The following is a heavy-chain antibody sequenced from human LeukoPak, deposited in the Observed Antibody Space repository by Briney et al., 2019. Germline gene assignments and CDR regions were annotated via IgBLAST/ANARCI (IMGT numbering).Heavy chain of an antibody. V-gene: IGHV1-2*02. D-gene: IGHD2-15*01. CDR3: ARGGCSGDTCQSTRPTSLNYYHYGMDV. CDR2: INPGGGGI. Sequence: ASVKVSCTTSGYTFTDYYIYWGRHAPVQGLEWVGVINPGGGGINTSQRFSGRLTFTRGTSIRTTYMGVSRPRSGDTAVYYWARGGCSGDTCQSTRPTSLNYYHYGMDVWGQGTTVTVSS. CDR1: GYTFTDYY. J-gene: IGHJ6*02.